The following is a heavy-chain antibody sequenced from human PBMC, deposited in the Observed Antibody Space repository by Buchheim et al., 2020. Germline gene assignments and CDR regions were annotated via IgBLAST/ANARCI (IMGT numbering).Heavy chain of an antibody. Sequence: QVQLVESGGGVVQPGRSLRLSCAASGFTFSSYGMHWVRQAPGKGLEWVAVISYDGSNKYYADSVKGRFTISRDNSKNTLYLQMNSLRAEDTAVYYCAESYDSSGYYYYMDVWGKGTT. J-gene: IGHJ6*03. D-gene: IGHD3-22*01. CDR3: AESYDSSGYYYYMDV. CDR1: GFTFSSYG. V-gene: IGHV3-30*18. CDR2: ISYDGSNK.